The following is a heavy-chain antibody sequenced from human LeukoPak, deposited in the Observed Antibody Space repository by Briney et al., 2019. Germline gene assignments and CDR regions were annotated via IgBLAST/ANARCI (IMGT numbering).Heavy chain of an antibody. CDR1: GGSISSGGYS. CDR2: IYHSGST. D-gene: IGHD3-3*01. CDR3: ARVGTTIFGVVISANNWFDP. J-gene: IGHJ5*02. V-gene: IGHV4-30-2*01. Sequence: SETLSLTCAVSGGSISSGGYSWSWIRQPPGKGLEWIGYIYHSGSTYYNPSLKSRVTISVDRSKNQFSLNLSSVTAADTAVYYCARVGTTIFGVVISANNWFDPWGQGTLVTVSS.